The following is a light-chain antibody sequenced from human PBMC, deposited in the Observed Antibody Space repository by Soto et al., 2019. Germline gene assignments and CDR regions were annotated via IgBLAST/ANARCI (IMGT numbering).Light chain of an antibody. CDR3: KQYNSYSIT. J-gene: IGKJ5*01. CDR1: QSISSY. Sequence: DIQMSQSPSSLSASVGDRVTITCRASQSISSYLNWYQQKPGKAPELLIYAASTLQSGVPSRFSGSGSGTEFTLTIRSLQPDDFATYYCKQYNSYSITFGQGTRLEIK. V-gene: IGKV1-9*01. CDR2: AAS.